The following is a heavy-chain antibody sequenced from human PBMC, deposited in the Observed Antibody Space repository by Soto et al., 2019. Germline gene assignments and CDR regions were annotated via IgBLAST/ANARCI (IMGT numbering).Heavy chain of an antibody. CDR2: IKSKTDGVTT. D-gene: IGHD6-19*01. Sequence: EVQLVESGGGLVKPGGSLTLSCAASGFTFTNAWMHWVRQAPGKGLEWVGRIKSKTDGVTTDYAPPVKGRFTISRDDSKNTLYLQINSLKTEDTAVYYCTTDAMRFTGWGYWGQGTLVTVSS. V-gene: IGHV3-15*01. J-gene: IGHJ4*02. CDR1: GFTFTNAW. CDR3: TTDAMRFTGWGY.